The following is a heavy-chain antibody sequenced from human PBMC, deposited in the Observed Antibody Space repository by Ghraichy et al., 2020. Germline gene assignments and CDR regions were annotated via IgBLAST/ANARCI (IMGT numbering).Heavy chain of an antibody. CDR3: ATLGGGLATATAWATVYYFDF. J-gene: IGHJ4*02. Sequence: SQTHSLTCAVYGGPFSGFYWSWIRQSPGKGLEWVGQINHSGDTDYNPSLKSRVTISVDRSQNQFSLKLNSVTAADTAVYYCATLGGGLATATAWATVYYFDFWGQGTLVTVSS. V-gene: IGHV4-34*01. CDR2: INHSGDT. D-gene: IGHD6-13*01. CDR1: GGPFSGFY.